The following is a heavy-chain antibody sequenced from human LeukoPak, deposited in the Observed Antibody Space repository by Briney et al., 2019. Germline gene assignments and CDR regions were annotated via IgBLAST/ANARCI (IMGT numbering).Heavy chain of an antibody. V-gene: IGHV4-59*08. CDR3: ASFSFGRNWFDP. CDR1: GGSISNYY. J-gene: IGHJ5*02. CDR2: ISYIGTT. D-gene: IGHD5-18*01. Sequence: SETLSLTCTVSGGSISNYYWNWIRQPPGKGPEWIAYISYIGTTDYNPSLKSRVTISEDTSKNQFSLKLSSVTAADTAVYYCASFSFGRNWFDPWGQGTLVTVSS.